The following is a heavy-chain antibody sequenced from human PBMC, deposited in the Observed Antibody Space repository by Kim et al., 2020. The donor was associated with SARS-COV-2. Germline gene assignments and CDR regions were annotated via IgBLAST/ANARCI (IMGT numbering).Heavy chain of an antibody. D-gene: IGHD1-26*01. CDR1: GFTFSSYS. J-gene: IGHJ6*02. Sequence: GGSLRLSCAASGFTFSSYSMHWVRQAPGKGLEWVSRINSDGSSTCYADSVKGRFTISRDNAKNTLYLQMNSLRAEDTAVYYCARPSTTHGGMDVWGQGTPVTVSS. CDR2: INSDGSST. CDR3: ARPSTTHGGMDV. V-gene: IGHV3-74*01.